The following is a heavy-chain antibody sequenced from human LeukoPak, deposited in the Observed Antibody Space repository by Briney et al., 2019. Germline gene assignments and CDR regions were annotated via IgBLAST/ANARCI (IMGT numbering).Heavy chain of an antibody. V-gene: IGHV4-39*07. D-gene: IGHD6-19*01. Sequence: SETLSLTCTVSGGSISSSSYYWGWIRQPPGKGLEWIGSIYYSGTTYYDPSLKSRVTISVDKSKNQFSLKLSSVTAADTAVYYCARAWDLYSSGWSDAFDIWGQGTMVTVSS. J-gene: IGHJ3*02. CDR1: GGSISSSSYY. CDR3: ARAWDLYSSGWSDAFDI. CDR2: IYYSGTT.